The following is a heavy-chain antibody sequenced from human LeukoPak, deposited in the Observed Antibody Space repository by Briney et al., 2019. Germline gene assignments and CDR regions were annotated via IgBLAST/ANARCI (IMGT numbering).Heavy chain of an antibody. CDR3: AREYSSGWYFDY. V-gene: IGHV3-30*04. D-gene: IGHD6-19*01. CDR1: GFTFSSYA. CDR2: ISYDGSNK. J-gene: IGHJ4*02. Sequence: GGSLRLSCAASGFTFSSYAMHWVRQAPGKGLEWVAVISYDGSNKYYADSVKGRFTISRDNAKNSLYLQMNSLRAEDTAVYYCAREYSSGWYFDYWGQGTLVTVSS.